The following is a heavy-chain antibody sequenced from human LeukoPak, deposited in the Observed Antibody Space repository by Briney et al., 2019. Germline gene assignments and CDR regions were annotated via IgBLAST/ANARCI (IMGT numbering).Heavy chain of an antibody. CDR1: GFTFSNFW. V-gene: IGHV3-74*01. J-gene: IGHJ4*02. Sequence: PGRSLRLSCAASGFTFSNFWMHWVRQAPGKGLVWVALIYGDGSFTRYADSVKGRFTISRDNSKNTLYLQMNSLRAEDTALYYCAKRYCSSSSCYGHFDSWGQGILVTVSS. CDR2: IYGDGSFT. CDR3: AKRYCSSSSCYGHFDS. D-gene: IGHD2-2*01.